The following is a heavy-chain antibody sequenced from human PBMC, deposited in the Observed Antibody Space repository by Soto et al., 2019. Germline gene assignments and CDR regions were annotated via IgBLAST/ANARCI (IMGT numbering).Heavy chain of an antibody. J-gene: IGHJ4*02. V-gene: IGHV1-46*01. CDR1: GYTFTSYY. CDR3: ARGRRSIYVDTAMEPFDY. Sequence: ASVKVSCKASGYTFTSYYMHWVRQAPGQGLEWMGIINPSGGSTSYAQKFQGRVTMTRDTSTSTVYMELSSLRSEDTAVYYCARGRRSIYVDTAMEPFDYWGQGTLVTVSS. D-gene: IGHD5-18*01. CDR2: INPSGGST.